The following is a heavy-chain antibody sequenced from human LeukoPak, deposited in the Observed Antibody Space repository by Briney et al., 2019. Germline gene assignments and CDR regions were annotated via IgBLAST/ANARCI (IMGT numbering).Heavy chain of an antibody. V-gene: IGHV1-69*13. CDR2: IIPIFGTA. Sequence: SVKVSCKASGGTFSSYAISWVRQAPGQGLEWMGGIIPIFGTANYAQKFQGRVTITADESTSTAYMELSSLRSEDTAVYYCARDLDLKSRAFDIWGQGTMVTVSS. CDR1: GGTFSSYA. CDR3: ARDLDLKSRAFDI. J-gene: IGHJ3*02.